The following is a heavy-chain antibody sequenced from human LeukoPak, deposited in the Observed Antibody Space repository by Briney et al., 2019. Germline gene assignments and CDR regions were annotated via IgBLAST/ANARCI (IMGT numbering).Heavy chain of an antibody. CDR1: GFTFSNYA. V-gene: IGHV3-23*01. Sequence: PGGSLRLSCAASGFTFSNYAMSWVRQAPGKGLEWVSAIGGSGGGTYYADSVKGRFTISRDNSKNTLYLQMNSLRAEDTAVYYCAKRGSGWYEDYYYMDVWGKGTTVTISS. D-gene: IGHD6-19*01. J-gene: IGHJ6*03. CDR2: IGGSGGGT. CDR3: AKRGSGWYEDYYYMDV.